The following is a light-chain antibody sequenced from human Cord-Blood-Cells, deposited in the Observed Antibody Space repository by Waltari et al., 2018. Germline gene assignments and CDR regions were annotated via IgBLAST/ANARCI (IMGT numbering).Light chain of an antibody. V-gene: IGLV2-14*01. CDR1: SSDVGGYNY. Sequence: QSALTQPASVSGSPGQSITISCTGTSSDVGGYNYVPWYQQHPGKAPKLLFYAVSNRPSGVSNLFSGSMSGNTASLTISGLQAEDEADYYCSSYTSSSTLRGVFGGGTKLTVL. CDR2: AVS. J-gene: IGLJ2*01. CDR3: SSYTSSSTLRGV.